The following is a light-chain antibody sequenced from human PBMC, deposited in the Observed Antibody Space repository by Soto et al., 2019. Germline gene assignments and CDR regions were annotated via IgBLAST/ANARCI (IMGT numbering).Light chain of an antibody. CDR1: QGISSD. J-gene: IGKJ1*01. V-gene: IGKV1-8*01. CDR2: AAS. Sequence: AIRMTQSPSSFSASTGDRVTITCRASQGISSDLAWYQQKPGKAPKLLIYAASTLQSGVPSRFSGSGSGTDFTLTISCLQSEDFATYYCQQYYSYTQTFGQGTKVEIK. CDR3: QQYYSYTQT.